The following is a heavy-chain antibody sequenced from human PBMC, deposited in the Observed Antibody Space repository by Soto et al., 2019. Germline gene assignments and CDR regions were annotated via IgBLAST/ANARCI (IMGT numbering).Heavy chain of an antibody. J-gene: IGHJ3*02. CDR1: GGTFSSYA. CDR3: ARDPGSESGNVDAFDI. CDR2: IIPIFGTA. Sequence: SVKVSCKASGGTFSSYAISWVRQAPGQGLEWMGGIIPIFGTANYAQKFQGRVTITADESTSTAYMELSSLRSEDTAVYYCARDPGSESGNVDAFDIWGQGTMVTVSS. V-gene: IGHV1-69*13. D-gene: IGHD1-26*01.